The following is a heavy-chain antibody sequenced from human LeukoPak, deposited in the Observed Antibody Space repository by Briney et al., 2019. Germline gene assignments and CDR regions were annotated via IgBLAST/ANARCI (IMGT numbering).Heavy chain of an antibody. V-gene: IGHV1-3*03. J-gene: IGHJ4*02. CDR2: INAGNGNT. D-gene: IGHD1-14*01. CDR1: GYTFTSYA. Sequence: GASVKVSCKASGYTFTSYAMHWVRQAPGQRLEWMGWINAGNGNTKYSQEFQGRVTITRDTSASTAYMELSSLRSEDMAVYYCARGVFRNPATFDYWGQGTLVTVSS. CDR3: ARGVFRNPATFDY.